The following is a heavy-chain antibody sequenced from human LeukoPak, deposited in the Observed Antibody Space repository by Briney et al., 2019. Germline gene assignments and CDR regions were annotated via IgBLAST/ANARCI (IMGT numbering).Heavy chain of an antibody. V-gene: IGHV3-23*01. CDR2: ISGDGCST. D-gene: IGHD3-10*01. Sequence: GGSLRLSCAASGFTFSTYTMAWVRQAPGGGLEWVSGISGDGCSTYYADSVKGRFAISRDNSKSTLYLQMNSLRAEDTAVYYCAKDFGRNLGGPGYWGRGTRVTVSS. CDR3: AKDFGRNLGGPGY. J-gene: IGHJ4*02. CDR1: GFTFSTYT.